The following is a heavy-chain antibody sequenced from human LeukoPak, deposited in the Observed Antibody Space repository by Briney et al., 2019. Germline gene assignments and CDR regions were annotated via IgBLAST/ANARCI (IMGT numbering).Heavy chain of an antibody. D-gene: IGHD6-6*01. CDR2: TYYRSKWYN. J-gene: IGHJ6*03. Sequence: SQTLSPTCAISGDSVSSNSAAWNWIRQSPSRGLERLGRTYYRSKWYNDYAVSVKSRITINPDTSKNQFSLQLNSVTPEDTAVYYCARGLGSSSLGYYYYYYMDVWGKGTTVTVSS. CDR1: GDSVSSNSAA. CDR3: ARGLGSSSLGYYYYYYMDV. V-gene: IGHV6-1*01.